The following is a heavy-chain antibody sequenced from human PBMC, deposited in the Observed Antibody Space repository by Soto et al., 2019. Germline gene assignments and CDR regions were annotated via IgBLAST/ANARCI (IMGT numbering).Heavy chain of an antibody. J-gene: IGHJ4*02. D-gene: IGHD1-26*01. CDR1: GGTFSSYA. CDR2: IIPIFGTA. Sequence: SVKVACKASGGTFSSYAISWVRQAPGQGLEWMGGIIPIFGTANYAQKFQGRVTITADESTSTAYMELSSLRSEDTAVYYCASLYSGSYPLDYWGQGTLVPVSS. V-gene: IGHV1-69*13. CDR3: ASLYSGSYPLDY.